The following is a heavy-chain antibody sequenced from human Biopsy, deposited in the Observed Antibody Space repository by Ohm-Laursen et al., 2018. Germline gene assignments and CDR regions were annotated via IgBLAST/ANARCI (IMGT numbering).Heavy chain of an antibody. CDR1: GFTFSTYA. D-gene: IGHD1-1*01. J-gene: IGHJ6*02. CDR2: ITSSGAST. V-gene: IGHV3-23*01. Sequence: SLRLSCAVSGFTFSTYAMSWVRQAPGKGLEWVSSITSSGASTDFADSVKGRFTISRDNSKNTLYLQMNSLRAEDTALYYCAKDVRVKVQLDGMDVWGQGTTVTVSS. CDR3: AKDVRVKVQLDGMDV.